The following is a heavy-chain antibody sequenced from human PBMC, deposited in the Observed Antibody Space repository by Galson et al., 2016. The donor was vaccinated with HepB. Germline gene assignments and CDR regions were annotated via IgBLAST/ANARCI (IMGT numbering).Heavy chain of an antibody. V-gene: IGHV3-74*01. CDR1: GFTFSSHW. D-gene: IGHD3-22*01. CDR2: INSDGSST. CDR3: AVDTYYFDSSGYGPFDY. Sequence: SLRLSCAASGFTFSSHWMHWVRQAPGKGLVWVSRINSDGSSTSYADSVKGRFTISRDNAKNSLHLQVHSLRAEDTAVYYCAVDTYYFDSSGYGPFDYWGQGTTVTVSS. J-gene: IGHJ4*03.